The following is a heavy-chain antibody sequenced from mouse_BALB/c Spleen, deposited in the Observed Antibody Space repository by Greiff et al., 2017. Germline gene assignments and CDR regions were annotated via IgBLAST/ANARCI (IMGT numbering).Heavy chain of an antibody. V-gene: IGHV5-17*02. Sequence: EVQRVESGGGLVQPGGSRKLSCAASGFTFSSFGMHWVRQAPEKGLEWVAYISSGSSTIYYADTVKGRFTISRDNPKHTLFLHMTSVRSEETAMYYCARVYGHAMDYWGQGTSVTVSS. CDR3: ARVYGHAMDY. J-gene: IGHJ4*01. CDR2: ISSGSSTI. D-gene: IGHD1-2*01. CDR1: GFTFSSFG.